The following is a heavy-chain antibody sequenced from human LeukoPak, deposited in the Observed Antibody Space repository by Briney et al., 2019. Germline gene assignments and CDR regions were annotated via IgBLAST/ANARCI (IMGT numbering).Heavy chain of an antibody. CDR3: TRYPRLGCGVTAFVS. CDR2: IDQDGSET. D-gene: IGHD2-8*01. CDR1: GFIFSNSW. Sequence: GGSLRLSCAVSGFIFSNSWKNWVRQAPGKGLEWVASIDQDGSETNYVDSVKGRFTISRDNSKNSLSLQMNSLRAEDTAVYYCTRYPRLGCGVTAFVSWGQGTLVTVSS. V-gene: IGHV3-7*01. J-gene: IGHJ4*02.